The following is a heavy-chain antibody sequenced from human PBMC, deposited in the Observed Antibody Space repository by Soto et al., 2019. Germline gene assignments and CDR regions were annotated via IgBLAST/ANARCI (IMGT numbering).Heavy chain of an antibody. CDR3: ANSWDRRLDP. D-gene: IGHD1-26*01. CDR1: GYTSNSNG. CDR2: ISASNGNT. J-gene: IGHJ5*02. V-gene: IGHV1-18*01. Sequence: ASVKVSCKASGYTSNSNGISWVRQAPGQGLEWMGWISASNGNTGYAQKLRGRVTMTIDTSTRTAYMELRSLNSDDTAMYYCANSWDRRLDPWG.